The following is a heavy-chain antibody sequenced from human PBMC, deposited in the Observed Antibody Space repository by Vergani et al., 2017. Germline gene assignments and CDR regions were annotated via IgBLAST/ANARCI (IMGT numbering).Heavy chain of an antibody. CDR2: IYAGDSDV. D-gene: IGHD3-3*01. CDR3: AKTHDFSSLYSSYNLVDP. V-gene: IGHV5-51*03. Sequence: EVQLVQSGAEVKKPGESLKISCQGSGYSITNYWIAWVRQRPGKGLEWMGIIYAGDSDVRYSPSFQGQVTMSVDKSLSTAYLQWSSLKASDTATYYCAKTHDFSSLYSSYNLVDPWGQGTQITVSA. J-gene: IGHJ5*02. CDR1: GYSITNYW.